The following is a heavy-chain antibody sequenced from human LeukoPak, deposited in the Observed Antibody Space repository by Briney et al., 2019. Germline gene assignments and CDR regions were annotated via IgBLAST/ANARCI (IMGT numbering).Heavy chain of an antibody. Sequence: ASVTVSCKASGYTFTGYYMHWVRQAPGQGLERMGWINPNSGGTNYAQKFQGRVTMTRDTSISTAYMELSRLRSDDTAVYYCARGVDGTAWFDPWGQGTLVTVSS. J-gene: IGHJ5*02. D-gene: IGHD6-19*01. CDR3: ARGVDGTAWFDP. CDR1: GYTFTGYY. V-gene: IGHV1-2*02. CDR2: INPNSGGT.